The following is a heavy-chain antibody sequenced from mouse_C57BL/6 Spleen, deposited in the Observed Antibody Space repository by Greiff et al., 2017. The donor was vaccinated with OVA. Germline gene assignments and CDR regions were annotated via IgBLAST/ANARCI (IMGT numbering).Heavy chain of an antibody. J-gene: IGHJ4*01. CDR3: ARDRDYGNFYAMDY. V-gene: IGHV3-6*01. Sequence: EVQLQESGPGLVKPSQSLSLTCSVTGYSITSGYYWNWIRQFPGNKLEWMGYISYDGSNNYNPSLKNRISITRDTSKNQFFLKLNSVTTEDTATYYCARDRDYGNFYAMDYWGQGTSVTVSS. CDR1: GYSITSGYY. D-gene: IGHD2-1*01. CDR2: ISYDGSN.